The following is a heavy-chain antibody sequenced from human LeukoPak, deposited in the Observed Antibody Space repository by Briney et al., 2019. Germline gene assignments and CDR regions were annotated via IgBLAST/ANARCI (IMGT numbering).Heavy chain of an antibody. CDR3: ARSPLPSRGLYYYYGMDV. V-gene: IGHV3-23*01. CDR1: GFTFSTYA. J-gene: IGHJ6*02. Sequence: GGSLRLSCAASGFTFSTYAMNWVRQAPGKGLEWVSGISGSGTSTYYADSVKGRFTISRDNSKNTLYLQMNSLRAEDTAVYYCARSPLPSRGLYYYYGMDVWGQGTTVTVSS. CDR2: ISGSGTST.